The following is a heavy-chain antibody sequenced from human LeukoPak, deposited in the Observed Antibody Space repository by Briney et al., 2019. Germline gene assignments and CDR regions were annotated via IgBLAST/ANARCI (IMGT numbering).Heavy chain of an antibody. Sequence: GGSLRLSCAASGFTFSSYGMHWVRQAPGKGLEWVAFIRYDGSNKYYADSVKGRFTISRDNSKNTLYLQMDSLRAEDTAVYYCAKDRGLYSSSLYFDYWGQGTLVTVSS. CDR2: IRYDGSNK. CDR3: AKDRGLYSSSLYFDY. V-gene: IGHV3-30*02. D-gene: IGHD6-13*01. J-gene: IGHJ4*02. CDR1: GFTFSSYG.